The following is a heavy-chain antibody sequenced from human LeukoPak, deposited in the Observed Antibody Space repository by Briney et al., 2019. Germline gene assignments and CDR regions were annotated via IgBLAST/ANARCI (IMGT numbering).Heavy chain of an antibody. D-gene: IGHD5-18*01. CDR3: ARENMDTAMAFDY. CDR2: ISSSSTYI. Sequence: GGSLRLSCAASGFTFGSYTMNWVRQAPGKGLEWVSSISSSSTYIYYADSLKGRFTISRDNANNSLYLQMNSLRAEDTAVYYCARENMDTAMAFDYWGQGTLVTVSS. CDR1: GFTFGSYT. V-gene: IGHV3-21*01. J-gene: IGHJ4*02.